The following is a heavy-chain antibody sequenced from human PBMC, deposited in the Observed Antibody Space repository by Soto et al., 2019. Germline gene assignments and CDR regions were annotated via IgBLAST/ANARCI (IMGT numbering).Heavy chain of an antibody. J-gene: IGHJ4*02. CDR2: IDPSDSYT. CDR1: GYSITSYW. D-gene: IGHD2-21*01. V-gene: IGHV5-10-1*01. CDR3: GRQGVALELDV. Sequence: PGESLKISCKGSGYSITSYWISWVRQMPGKGLEWMGRIDPSDSYTNYSPSFQGHVTISADKSISTAYLQWSSLKASDTAVYYCGRQGVALELDVWGQGTLVTVSS.